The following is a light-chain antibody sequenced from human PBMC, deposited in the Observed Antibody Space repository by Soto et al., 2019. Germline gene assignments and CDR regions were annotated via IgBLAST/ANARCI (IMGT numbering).Light chain of an antibody. J-gene: IGKJ2*01. CDR2: GAS. Sequence: EIVLTQSPGTLSLSPGERATLSCRASQSVSSSYLAWYQQKPGQAPRLLIYGASSRATGIPDRFSGSGSGTDLNLTISRLEPEAFAVYYCQQYGSSYTFGQGTKLEIK. CDR3: QQYGSSYT. V-gene: IGKV3-20*01. CDR1: QSVSSSY.